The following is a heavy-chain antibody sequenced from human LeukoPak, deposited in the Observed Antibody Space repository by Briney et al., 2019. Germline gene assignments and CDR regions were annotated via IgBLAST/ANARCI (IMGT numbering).Heavy chain of an antibody. D-gene: IGHD2-8*01. V-gene: IGHV3-73*01. CDR3: TRRVTYCSNDVCSENGAFDM. J-gene: IGHJ3*02. CDR1: GFTFSGST. Sequence: PGGSLRLSCAASGFTFSGSTMHWVRQASGKGLEWVGRIRSKPNSYATAYTASVKGRFTISRDDSKNTAYLQMNSLTAEDTAVYYCTRRVTYCSNDVCSENGAFDMWGQGTMVTVSS. CDR2: IRSKPNSYAT.